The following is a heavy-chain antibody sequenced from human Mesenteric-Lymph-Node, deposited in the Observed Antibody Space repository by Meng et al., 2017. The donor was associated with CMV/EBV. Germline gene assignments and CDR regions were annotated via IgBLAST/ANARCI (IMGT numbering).Heavy chain of an antibody. CDR3: AKDHGRFGGHLFDY. V-gene: IGHV3-23*01. CDR2: ISGSGGST. CDR1: GFTVSSYA. D-gene: IGHD3-10*01. J-gene: IGHJ4*02. Sequence: ASGFTVSSYAMSWVRQAPGKGLEWVSAISGSGGSTYYADSVKGRFTISRDNSKNTLYLQMNSLRAEDTAVYYCAKDHGRFGGHLFDYWGQGTLVTVSS.